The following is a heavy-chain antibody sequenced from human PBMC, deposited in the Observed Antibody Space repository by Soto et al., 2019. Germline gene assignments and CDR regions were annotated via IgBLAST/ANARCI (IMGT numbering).Heavy chain of an antibody. CDR3: AKDQTPGYSADWAVGYYFHF. D-gene: IGHD5-12*01. Sequence: EVQLLESGGGLVQPGGSLRLSCAASGFTLSRQAMSWVRQAPGKGLEWVSAISASGARTYYADSVMGRFSISRDTSKNTLYRQINTLRVEDTAVYYCAKDQTPGYSADWAVGYYFHFWGQGTLVTVSS. V-gene: IGHV3-23*01. CDR1: GFTLSRQA. CDR2: ISASGART. J-gene: IGHJ4*02.